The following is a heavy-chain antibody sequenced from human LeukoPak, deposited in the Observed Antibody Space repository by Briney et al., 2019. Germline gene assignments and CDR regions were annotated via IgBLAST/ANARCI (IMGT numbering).Heavy chain of an antibody. CDR2: IYYSGST. CDR1: GGSISSSSYY. CDR3: ARDWVAVAGTI. Sequence: SETLSLTCTVSGGSISSSSYYWGWIRQPPGKGLEWIGSIYYSGSTYYNPSLKSRVTISVDTSKNQFSLKLSSVTAADTAVYYCARDWVAVAGTIWGQGTLVTVSS. V-gene: IGHV4-39*07. D-gene: IGHD6-19*01. J-gene: IGHJ4*02.